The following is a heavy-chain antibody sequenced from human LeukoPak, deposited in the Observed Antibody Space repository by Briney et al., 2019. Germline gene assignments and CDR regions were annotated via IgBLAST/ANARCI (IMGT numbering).Heavy chain of an antibody. CDR3: AKVRTRWTMVRGVPYMDV. CDR2: IGDTGGKT. CDR1: GFTFRDYY. D-gene: IGHD3-10*01. Sequence: PGGSLRLSCAASGFTFRDYYMNWIRQAPGQGLEWVSAIGDTGGKTYYADYAKGRFTISRDNSKNTLYLQMSSLRAEDTAVYYCAKVRTRWTMVRGVPYMDVWGKGTTVTVSS. V-gene: IGHV3-23*01. J-gene: IGHJ6*03.